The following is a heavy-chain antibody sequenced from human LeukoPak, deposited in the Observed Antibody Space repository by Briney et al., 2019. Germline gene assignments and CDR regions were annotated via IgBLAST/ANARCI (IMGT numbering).Heavy chain of an antibody. CDR2: IVVGSGHT. J-gene: IGHJ4*02. CDR1: QFTFSNSA. CDR3: AADDQQLIL. D-gene: IGHD2/OR15-2a*01. Sequence: SVKVSCKASQFTFSNSAVQWVRQARGQRLEWMGWIVVGSGHTNYAQRFQERVIITRDMSTKTVYMELSSLKSEDTAVYYCAADDQQLILWGQGTLVAVSS. V-gene: IGHV1-58*01.